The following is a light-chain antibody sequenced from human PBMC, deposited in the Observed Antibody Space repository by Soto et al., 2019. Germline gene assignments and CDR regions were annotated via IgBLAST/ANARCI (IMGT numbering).Light chain of an antibody. CDR3: SSYTSSSTLVV. CDR1: SSDVGGYDL. CDR2: EVS. Sequence: QSALTQPASVSGSPGQSITISCTGTSSDVGGYDLVSWYQQHPGKAPKLMIYEVSNRPSGVSNRFSGSKSGNTASLTISGLQAEDEADYYCSSYTSSSTLVVFGGGTKVTVL. V-gene: IGLV2-14*02. J-gene: IGLJ2*01.